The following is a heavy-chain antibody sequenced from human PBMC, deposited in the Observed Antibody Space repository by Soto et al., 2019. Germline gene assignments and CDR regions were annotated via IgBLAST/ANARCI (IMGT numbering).Heavy chain of an antibody. CDR1: GDTFSRYS. J-gene: IGHJ6*02. CDR2: IFPVFGTA. D-gene: IGHD2-2*01. Sequence: QVQLVQSGAEVKKPGSLVRVSCKASGDTFSRYSISWVRQAPGQGLEWMGGIFPVFGTATYAQKFQGRVLIIADESTTTAYMELTSRTSEDTAVYYCAVGPSAAAWYSHGMDVWGQGTTLTVSS. V-gene: IGHV1-69*12. CDR3: AVGPSAAAWYSHGMDV.